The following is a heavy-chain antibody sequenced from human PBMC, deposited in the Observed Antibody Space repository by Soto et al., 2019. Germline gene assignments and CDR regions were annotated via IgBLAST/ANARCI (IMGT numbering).Heavy chain of an antibody. V-gene: IGHV3-21*01. CDR3: AREMVMTFPPNYNSYHMGV. J-gene: IGHJ6*02. Sequence: EVRLVESGGGLVKPGGSLRLSCAAAGFTFISYTMNWVRQAPGKGLEWVSSISSSSSYIDYADSVKGRLTISRDNAKNSFYLQLNGLRAEDTAVYYCAREMVMTFPPNYNSYHMGVCGQGNTVTVSS. CDR1: GFTFISYT. CDR2: ISSSSSYI. D-gene: IGHD2-21*02.